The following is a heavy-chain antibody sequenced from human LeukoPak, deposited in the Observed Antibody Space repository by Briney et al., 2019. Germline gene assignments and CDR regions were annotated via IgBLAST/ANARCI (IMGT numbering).Heavy chain of an antibody. D-gene: IGHD4-17*01. J-gene: IGHJ6*03. CDR1: GASISSYY. CDR2: IYTSGST. V-gene: IGHV4-4*07. CDR3: ARGGDYVRDYYYYMDV. Sequence: PSETLSLTCTVSGASISSYYWSWIRQPAGKGLEWIGRIYTSGSTNYNPSLKSRVTMSVDTSKNQVSLNVSSVTAADTAVYYCARGGDYVRDYYYYMDVWGKGTTVTVSS.